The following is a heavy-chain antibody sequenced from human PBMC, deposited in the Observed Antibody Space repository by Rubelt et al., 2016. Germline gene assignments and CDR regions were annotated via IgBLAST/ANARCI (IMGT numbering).Heavy chain of an antibody. CDR2: IYYSGSA. V-gene: IGHV4-59*01. CDR1: GDSISSYY. Sequence: QVQLQESGPGLVKPSETLSLTCTVSGDSISSYYWSWIRQPPGKGLEWIGSIYYSGSANYNPSLKSRVTISVDTSNNLFSLKLGSVTAADTAVYYCARDPRSGWYGYYFDYWGQGTLLTVSS. J-gene: IGHJ4*02. CDR3: ARDPRSGWYGYYFDY. D-gene: IGHD6-19*01.